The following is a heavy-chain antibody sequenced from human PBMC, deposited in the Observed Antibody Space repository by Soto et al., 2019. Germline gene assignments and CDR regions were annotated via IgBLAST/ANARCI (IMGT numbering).Heavy chain of an antibody. D-gene: IGHD1-1*01. CDR1: GFTFSDHY. CDR3: ARDLSRNDWKTFDY. Sequence: PGGSLRLSCAASGFTFSDHYMDWVRQAPGKGLEWVGRTRNKPKGYTTEYAASVKGRFTISRDDSKNSLYLQMNSLKTEDTAVYYCARDLSRNDWKTFDYWGQGTLVTVSS. V-gene: IGHV3-72*01. CDR2: TRNKPKGYTT. J-gene: IGHJ4*02.